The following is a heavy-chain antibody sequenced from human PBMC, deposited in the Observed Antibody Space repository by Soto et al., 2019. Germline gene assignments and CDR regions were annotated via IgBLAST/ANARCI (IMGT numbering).Heavy chain of an antibody. Sequence: PGGSLRLSCAASGFTFSSYAMHWVRQAPGKGLEYVSAISSNGGSTYYANSVKGRFTISRDNSKNTLYLQMGSLRAEDMAVYYCARVPGYDILTGYPFDYWGQGT. J-gene: IGHJ4*02. CDR2: ISSNGGST. CDR3: ARVPGYDILTGYPFDY. D-gene: IGHD3-9*01. CDR1: GFTFSSYA. V-gene: IGHV3-64*01.